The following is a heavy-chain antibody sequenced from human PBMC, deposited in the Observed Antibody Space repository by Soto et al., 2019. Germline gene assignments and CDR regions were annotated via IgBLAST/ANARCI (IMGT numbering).Heavy chain of an antibody. J-gene: IGHJ4*02. D-gene: IGHD3-10*01. CDR3: APRPSIYGWANYFDY. CDR1: GFTFSSYA. V-gene: IGHV3-23*01. Sequence: PGGSLRLSCAASGFTFSSYAMSWFRQAPGKGLEWVSGISGSGGSTYYAGSVKGRFTISRDNSKNTLYLQMDSLRAEDSAIYYCAPRPSIYGWANYFDYWGQGTRVTVAS. CDR2: ISGSGGST.